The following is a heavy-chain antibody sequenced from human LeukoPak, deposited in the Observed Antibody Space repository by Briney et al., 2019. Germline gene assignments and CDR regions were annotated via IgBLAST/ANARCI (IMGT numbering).Heavy chain of an antibody. CDR3: ARANYYDVERFDS. D-gene: IGHD3-22*01. J-gene: IGHJ4*02. Sequence: SETLSLTCTVSGASISSHYWSWIRQPAGRGLEWIGRIYSNTGSTNYNPSLKSRVTLSVDTSKNQFSLKLSSVTAADTAVYFCARANYYDVERFDSWGQGTLVTVSS. V-gene: IGHV4-4*07. CDR2: IYSNTGST. CDR1: GASISSHY.